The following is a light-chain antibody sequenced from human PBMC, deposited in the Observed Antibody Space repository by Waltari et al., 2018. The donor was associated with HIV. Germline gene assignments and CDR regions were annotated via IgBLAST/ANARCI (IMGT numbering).Light chain of an antibody. CDR1: QSVSRY. J-gene: IGKJ4*01. CDR2: DVS. CDR3: QYRSKWLI. V-gene: IGKV3-11*01. Sequence: IVLTQSTATLSLSPGERVPLSCRASQSVSRYLGWYQQKSGQAPRLLIYDVSNRATGIPARFSGSGSGTDFALTISSLEPEDFAVYYCQYRSKWLIFGGGTKVEIK.